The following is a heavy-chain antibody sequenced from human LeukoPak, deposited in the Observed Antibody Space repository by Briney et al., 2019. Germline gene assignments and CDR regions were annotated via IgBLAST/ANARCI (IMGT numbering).Heavy chain of an antibody. CDR3: ARVFHYPTRGYYYYYVDV. V-gene: IGHV4-59*12. CDR1: GGSISSYY. CDR2: IYYSGST. Sequence: PSQTLSLTCTVSGGSISSYYWSWIRQPPGKGLEWIGYIYYSGSTNYNPSLKSRVTISVDTSKNQFSLKLSSVTAADTAVYYCARVFHYPTRGYYYYYVDVWGKGTTVTVSS. J-gene: IGHJ6*03. D-gene: IGHD3-10*01.